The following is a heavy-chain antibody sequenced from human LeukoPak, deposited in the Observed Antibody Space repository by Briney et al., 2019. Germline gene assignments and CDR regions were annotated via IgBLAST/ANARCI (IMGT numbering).Heavy chain of an antibody. Sequence: PGGSLRLSCAASGFTFSSYAMHWVRRAPGKGLDWMTFIRYDGSQKYYADSVRGRFTISRDDSKNTLSLQMNSLRAEDTAVYYCALGYNFGYQYFDFWGQGTLVTVSS. J-gene: IGHJ4*02. CDR1: GFTFSSYA. CDR3: ALGYNFGYQYFDF. V-gene: IGHV3-30*02. CDR2: IRYDGSQK. D-gene: IGHD5-18*01.